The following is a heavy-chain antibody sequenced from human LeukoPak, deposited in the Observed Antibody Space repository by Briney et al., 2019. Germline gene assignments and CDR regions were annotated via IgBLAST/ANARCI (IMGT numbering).Heavy chain of an antibody. V-gene: IGHV4-4*09. J-gene: IGHJ2*01. Sequence: SETLSLTCTVSGGSISSYYWSWIRQPPGKGLEWIGYIYTSGSTNYNPSLKSRVTMSVDTSKIQFSLKLSSVTAADTAVYYCARDPFYWYFDLWGRGTLVTVSS. CDR1: GGSISSYY. CDR3: ARDPFYWYFDL. CDR2: IYTSGST.